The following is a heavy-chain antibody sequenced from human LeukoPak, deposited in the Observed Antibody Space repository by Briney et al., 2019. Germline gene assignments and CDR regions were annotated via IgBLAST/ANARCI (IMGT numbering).Heavy chain of an antibody. J-gene: IGHJ6*02. CDR2: IWYVGSNK. Sequence: GGSLRLSCAASVFTFSSYWMSWVCHAPGKGLEWVAVIWYVGSNKYYADSAKGGFTISRDTSKNTLYLQMNSLRAEDTAVYYCARDKAVVVPVALYYYYYYGMDVWGQGTTVTVSS. D-gene: IGHD2-2*01. CDR3: ARDKAVVVPVALYYYYYYGMDV. V-gene: IGHV3-33*08. CDR1: VFTFSSYW.